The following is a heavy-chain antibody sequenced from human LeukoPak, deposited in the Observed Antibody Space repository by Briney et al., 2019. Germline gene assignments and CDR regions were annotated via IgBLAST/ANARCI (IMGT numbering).Heavy chain of an antibody. D-gene: IGHD6-6*01. V-gene: IGHV1-69*13. Sequence: SMKVSCKASGGTFSSYAISWVRQAPGQGLEWMGGIIPIFGTANYAQKFQGRVTITADESTSTAYMELSSLRSEDTAVYYCARLDEYSSSSRYYGMDVWGQGTTVTVSS. CDR3: ARLDEYSSSSRYYGMDV. J-gene: IGHJ6*02. CDR1: GGTFSSYA. CDR2: IIPIFGTA.